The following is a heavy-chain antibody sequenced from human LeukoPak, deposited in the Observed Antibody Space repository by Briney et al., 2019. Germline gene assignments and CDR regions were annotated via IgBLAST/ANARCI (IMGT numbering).Heavy chain of an antibody. Sequence: GGSLRLSCAASGFTFSSYAMHWVRQTPGKGLEWVAVMSSDGSKKYYADSVKGRFTISRDNSKNTLYLQMNSLRAEDMAVYYCAKKFRGTTVISGDYFDYWGQGTLVTVSS. CDR2: MSSDGSKK. CDR3: AKKFRGTTVISGDYFDY. CDR1: GFTFSSYA. D-gene: IGHD4-17*01. J-gene: IGHJ4*02. V-gene: IGHV3-30-3*02.